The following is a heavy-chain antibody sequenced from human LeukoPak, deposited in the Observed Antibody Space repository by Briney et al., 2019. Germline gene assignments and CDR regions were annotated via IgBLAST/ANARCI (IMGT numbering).Heavy chain of an antibody. J-gene: IGHJ5*02. CDR3: AKDPEDYYDSSGYLP. V-gene: IGHV3-23*01. CDR1: GFSFSNFA. D-gene: IGHD3-22*01. Sequence: GGSLRLSCAASGFSFSNFALTWVRQAPGEGLEWVSTINGGSTTYYADSVKGRFTISRDNSKNTLYLQMNSLRAEDTAVYYCAKDPEDYYDSSGYLPWGQGTLVTVSS. CDR2: INGGSTT.